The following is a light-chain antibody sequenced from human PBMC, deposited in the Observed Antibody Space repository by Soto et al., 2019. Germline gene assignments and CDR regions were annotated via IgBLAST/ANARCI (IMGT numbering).Light chain of an antibody. CDR1: HDIGDK. CDR2: GSS. J-gene: IGKJ4*01. CDR3: QQYHVYPLT. V-gene: IGKV1-16*01. Sequence: DIQMTQSPSSLSASVGDRVIITCRASHDIGDKIAWFQQRPGRGPKSLIYGSSILQSGVPSRFSGSRSATDFTLTISILHTDDFSPYYGQQYHVYPLTFGGGTKLQIQ.